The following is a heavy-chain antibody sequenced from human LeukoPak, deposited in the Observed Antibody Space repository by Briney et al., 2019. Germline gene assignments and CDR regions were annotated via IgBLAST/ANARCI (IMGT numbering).Heavy chain of an antibody. Sequence: GGSLRLSCAASGFTFSSYAMSWVRQAPGKGLEWVSAISGSGGSTYYADSVKGRFTISRDNSKNTLYLQMNSLRAEDTAVYYCAKNDCSGGSCGYFQHWGQGTLVTVSS. V-gene: IGHV3-23*01. CDR3: AKNDCSGGSCGYFQH. CDR1: GFTFSSYA. J-gene: IGHJ1*01. CDR2: ISGSGGST. D-gene: IGHD2-15*01.